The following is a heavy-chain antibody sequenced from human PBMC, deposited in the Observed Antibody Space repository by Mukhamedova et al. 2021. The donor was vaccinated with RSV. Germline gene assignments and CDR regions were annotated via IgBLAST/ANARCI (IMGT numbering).Heavy chain of an antibody. CDR2: ISTSGSVT. V-gene: IGHV3-48*03. Sequence: GLEWVSYISTSGSVTHFADSVKGRFTISRDNARNSLYLQMDSLRDEDTAVYYCIRGRRFYRLNSFEYWGQGALVTVSS. D-gene: IGHD1-14*01. CDR3: IRGRRFYRLNSFEY. J-gene: IGHJ4*02.